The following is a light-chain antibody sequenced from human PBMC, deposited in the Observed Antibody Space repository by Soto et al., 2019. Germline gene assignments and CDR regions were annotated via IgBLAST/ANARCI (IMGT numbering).Light chain of an antibody. V-gene: IGKV3-15*01. CDR2: GAS. CDR3: QQYHNWPQT. J-gene: IGKJ1*01. CDR1: QSVTSN. Sequence: EIVMTQSPATLSVSPGERATLSCRASQSVTSNLAWYQQKPGQAPRLLIHGASTGATAIPARFSGSGSGTEFTLTISSLQSEDFAVYYCQQYHNWPQTFGQGTKVEIK.